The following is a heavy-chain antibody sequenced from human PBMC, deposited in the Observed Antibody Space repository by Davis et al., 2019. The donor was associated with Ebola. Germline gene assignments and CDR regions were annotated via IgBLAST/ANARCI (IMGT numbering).Heavy chain of an antibody. J-gene: IGHJ4*02. Sequence: GESLKISCAASGFTFSSYGMHWVRQASGKGLEWVGRIRSKANSYATAYAASVKGRFTISRDDSKNTAYLQMNSLKTEDTAVYYCTTRDSSSHSADYWGQGTLVTVSS. CDR3: TTRDSSSHSADY. V-gene: IGHV3-73*01. CDR1: GFTFSSYG. CDR2: IRSKANSYAT. D-gene: IGHD6-13*01.